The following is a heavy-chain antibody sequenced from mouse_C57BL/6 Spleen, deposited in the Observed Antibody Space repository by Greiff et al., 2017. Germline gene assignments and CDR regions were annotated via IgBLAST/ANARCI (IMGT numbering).Heavy chain of an antibody. CDR2: IWRGGST. Sequence: VQLQQSGPGLVQPSQSLSITCTVSGFSLPSSGVHWVRQSPGKGLEWLGVIWRGGSTDYNAAFMSRLSITKDNSKSKVFFKMNSLQADDTAIYYCSKNGDGSSFQWYFDVWGTGTTVTVSS. J-gene: IGHJ1*03. D-gene: IGHD1-1*01. V-gene: IGHV2-5*01. CDR3: SKNGDGSSFQWYFDV. CDR1: GFSLPSSG.